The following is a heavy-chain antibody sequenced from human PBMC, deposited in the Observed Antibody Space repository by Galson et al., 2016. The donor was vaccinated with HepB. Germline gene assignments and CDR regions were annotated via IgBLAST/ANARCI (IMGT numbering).Heavy chain of an antibody. Sequence: SVKVSCKASGYTFVTYAIHWVRQAPGQRLEWMGWINAGNGITNYSQKFQGRVTITRDTSASTAYMELSSLRYEDTAVYYCARPRHGGNPGAFHIWGQGAMVTVSS. D-gene: IGHD4-23*01. J-gene: IGHJ3*02. V-gene: IGHV1-3*01. CDR3: ARPRHGGNPGAFHI. CDR2: INAGNGIT. CDR1: GYTFVTYA.